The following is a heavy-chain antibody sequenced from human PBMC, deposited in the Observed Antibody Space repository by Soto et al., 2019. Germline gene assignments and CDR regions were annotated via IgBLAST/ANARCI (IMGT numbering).Heavy chain of an antibody. D-gene: IGHD6-13*01. J-gene: IGHJ5*02. CDR2: VSSTGNT. Sequence: PSETLSLTCTVSGGSISNYYWSWIRQPAEKRLEWIGRVSSTGNTYYNPSLKSRVTISVDTSKNQVSLNLTSVTAADTAVYYCARGVPAAGTDWFDPWGQGTLVTV. CDR1: GGSISNYY. CDR3: ARGVPAAGTDWFDP. V-gene: IGHV4-4*07.